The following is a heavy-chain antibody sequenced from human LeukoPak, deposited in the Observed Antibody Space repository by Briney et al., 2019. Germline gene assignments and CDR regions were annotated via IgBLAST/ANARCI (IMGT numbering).Heavy chain of an antibody. Sequence: KPSETLSLTCAVYGGSFSGYHWSWIRQPPGKGLEWIGEINHSGSTNYNPSLKSRVTISVDTSKNQFSLKLSSVTAADTAVYYCARGRVTYYYDSSGYLGRPEPVYYFDYWGQGTLVTVSS. V-gene: IGHV4-34*01. CDR1: GGSFSGYH. CDR3: ARGRVTYYYDSSGYLGRPEPVYYFDY. J-gene: IGHJ4*02. CDR2: INHSGST. D-gene: IGHD3-22*01.